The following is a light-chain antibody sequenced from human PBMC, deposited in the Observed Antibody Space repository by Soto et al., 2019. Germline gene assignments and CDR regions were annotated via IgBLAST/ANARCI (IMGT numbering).Light chain of an antibody. CDR3: QQRSNGGYT. J-gene: IGKJ2*01. CDR1: QSVSSY. Sequence: EMVLTQSPATLSLSPGERATLSCRASQSVSSYLAWYQQKPGQAPRLLIYDASNRATGIPARFSGSGSGTDFTLTISILDPEDFAVDYCQQRSNGGYTFVQGNKLEIK. V-gene: IGKV3-11*01. CDR2: DAS.